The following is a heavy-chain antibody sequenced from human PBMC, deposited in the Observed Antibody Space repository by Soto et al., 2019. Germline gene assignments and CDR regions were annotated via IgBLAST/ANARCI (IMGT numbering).Heavy chain of an antibody. D-gene: IGHD2-15*01. V-gene: IGHV1-58*01. Sequence: SEKLYCKASAFTFTSSAVQRVRRARGQRLEWIGWIVVGSGNTNYAQKFHERVTIXRXMSTSTTYMELSSLRSEDTAVSYCGXGXXXVVVATPTVTADCWCPGTLVTVSS. CDR2: IVVGSGNT. CDR1: AFTFTSSA. J-gene: IGHJ4*02. CDR3: GXGXXXVVVATPTVTADC.